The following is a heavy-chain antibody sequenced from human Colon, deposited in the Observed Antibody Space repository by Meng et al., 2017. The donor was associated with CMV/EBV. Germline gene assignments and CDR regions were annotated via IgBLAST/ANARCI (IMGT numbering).Heavy chain of an antibody. D-gene: IGHD3-10*01. V-gene: IGHV3-74*03. Sequence: EVPMLEARGDLVQPGGSLRLSCAVSGSTPSTFWLDWVRQVPGKGPVWVSRVHSSGSMETYEDSVKGRFTASRDNTKNTFYLQMNSLRDEDTAVYYCVMLPPGFWGQGTLVTVSS. CDR3: VMLPPGF. J-gene: IGHJ4*02. CDR1: GSTPSTFW. CDR2: VHSSGSME.